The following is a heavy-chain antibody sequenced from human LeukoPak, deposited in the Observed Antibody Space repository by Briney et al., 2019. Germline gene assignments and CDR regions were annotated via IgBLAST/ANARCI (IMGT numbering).Heavy chain of an antibody. V-gene: IGHV4-31*03. CDR3: ASQYSSGRYRFDY. CDR1: GGSISSGGYY. CDR2: IYYSGST. Sequence: SQTLSLTCTVSGGSISSGGYYWSWIRQHPGKGLEWIGYIYYSGSTYYNPSLKSRVTISVDTSKNQFSLNLSSVTAADTAVYYCASQYSSGRYRFDYWGQGTLVTVSS. J-gene: IGHJ4*02. D-gene: IGHD6-19*01.